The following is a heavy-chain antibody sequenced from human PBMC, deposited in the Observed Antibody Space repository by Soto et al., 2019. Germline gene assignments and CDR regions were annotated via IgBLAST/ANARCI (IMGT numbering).Heavy chain of an antibody. D-gene: IGHD1-1*01. V-gene: IGHV3-74*01. J-gene: IGHJ4*02. CDR2: TCRYGREL. CDR3: VRGTTAWRGMDY. CDR1: GFTFSTYC. Sequence: PGGSLRLSCAASGFTFSTYCMHWVRHTPGTGLVWVSRTCRYGRELYYADSVKGRFTISRDDAKNTLYLQMDSLRVEDTGIYYCVRGTTAWRGMDYWGQGALVTV.